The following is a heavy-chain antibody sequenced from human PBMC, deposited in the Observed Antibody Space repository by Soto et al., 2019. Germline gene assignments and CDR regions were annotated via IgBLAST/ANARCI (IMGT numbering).Heavy chain of an antibody. CDR1: GGSISSGGYY. CDR3: ARGGRRSPAMDV. V-gene: IGHV4-31*03. Sequence: QVQLQESGPGLVRPSQTLSLTCTVSGGSISSGGYYWSWIRQHPGKGLEWIGYIYYSGSTDYNPSLKSRVTISVDTSKNQFSLKLSSVTAADTAVYYCARGGRRSPAMDVWGQGTTVTVSS. J-gene: IGHJ6*02. CDR2: IYYSGST.